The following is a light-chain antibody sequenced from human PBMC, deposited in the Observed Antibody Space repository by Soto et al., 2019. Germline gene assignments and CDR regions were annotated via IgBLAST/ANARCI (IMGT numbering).Light chain of an antibody. V-gene: IGKV1-5*01. CDR1: QSVTVW. Sequence: IQMTQSPATLYASVGDTVTVTCRASQSVTVWLAWYHQTPGAAPTLLIYDASALPRGVPSRFSGSGSGTKFTLTIASLQPEDFATYYCQQYETSPGTFGPGTKVEI. CDR2: DAS. CDR3: QQYETSPGT. J-gene: IGKJ1*01.